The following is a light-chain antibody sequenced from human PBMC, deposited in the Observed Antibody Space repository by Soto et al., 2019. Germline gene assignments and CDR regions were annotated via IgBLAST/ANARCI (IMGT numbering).Light chain of an antibody. CDR2: GAS. CDR3: QHYKDWTPTWT. CDR1: QSVSSK. Sequence: EIVMTQSPATLSVSPGERATLSCRASQSVSSKLAWYQQKPGQTPRVLIYGASTRATGIPARFSGSGSGTEFTLTISSLQSEDYAVYHCQHYKDWTPTWTFGQGTKVEIK. J-gene: IGKJ1*01. V-gene: IGKV3-15*01.